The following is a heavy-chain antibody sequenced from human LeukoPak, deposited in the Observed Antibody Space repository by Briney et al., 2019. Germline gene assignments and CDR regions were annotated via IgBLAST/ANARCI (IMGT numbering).Heavy chain of an antibody. V-gene: IGHV4-39*07. Sequence: SETLSLTCTVSGGSISSSSYYWGWIRQPPGKGLEWIGEINHSGSTNYNPSLKSRVTISVDTSKNQFSLKLSSVTAADTAVYYCARLRVDTAMVNFDYFDYWGQGILVTVSS. CDR1: GGSISSSSYY. CDR2: INHSGST. D-gene: IGHD5-18*01. CDR3: ARLRVDTAMVNFDYFDY. J-gene: IGHJ4*02.